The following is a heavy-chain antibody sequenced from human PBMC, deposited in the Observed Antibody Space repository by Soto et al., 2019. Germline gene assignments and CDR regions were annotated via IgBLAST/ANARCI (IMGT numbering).Heavy chain of an antibody. Sequence: QVQLVQSGAEVKKPGSSVKVSCKASGGTFSIYTISWVRQAPGQGLEWMGGSANSAQKFQGRLTVTADESTSTGYLELSSLTSEDTAVYYCAREGPPAIAWFDPWGQGTLVSVSS. D-gene: IGHD2-21*01. CDR1: GGTFSIYT. CDR3: AREGPPAIAWFDP. CDR2: SA. J-gene: IGHJ5*02. V-gene: IGHV1-69*01.